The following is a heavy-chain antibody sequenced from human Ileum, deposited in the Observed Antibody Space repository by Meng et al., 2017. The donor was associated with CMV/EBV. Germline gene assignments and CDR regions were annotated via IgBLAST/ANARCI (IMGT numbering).Heavy chain of an antibody. V-gene: IGHV4-4*02. Sequence: SENLSLTCAVSGYSISNNLWWSWVRQTPGKGLEWIGEISHSGDTNYNPSLQSRVTISLDRTNNHFSLSLTSVTAADTGVYFCARSPGFWSLDFWGRGTLVTVSS. CDR3: ARSPGFWSLDF. CDR1: GYSISNNLW. D-gene: IGHD2-8*02. CDR2: ISHSGDT. J-gene: IGHJ4*02.